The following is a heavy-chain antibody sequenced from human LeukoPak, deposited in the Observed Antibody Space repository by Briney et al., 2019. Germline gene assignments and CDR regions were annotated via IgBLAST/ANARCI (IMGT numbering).Heavy chain of an antibody. V-gene: IGHV3-11*01. CDR1: GFTSSDYY. Sequence: GGSLRLSCAASGFTSSDYYMSWIRQAPGKGLEWVSYISSSGSTIYYADSVKGRFTISRDNAKNSLYLQMNSLRAEDTAVYYCARPATYYYDSSGYYYWGQGTLVTVSS. CDR3: ARPATYYYDSSGYYY. CDR2: ISSSGSTI. J-gene: IGHJ4*02. D-gene: IGHD3-22*01.